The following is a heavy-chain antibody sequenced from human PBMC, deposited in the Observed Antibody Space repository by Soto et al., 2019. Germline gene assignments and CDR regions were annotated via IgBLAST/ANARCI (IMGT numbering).Heavy chain of an antibody. V-gene: IGHV6-1*01. D-gene: IGHD6-19*01. CDR1: GDSVSSNSAA. CDR2: TYYRSKWYN. Sequence: PSQTLSLTCAISGDSVSSNSAAWNWIRQSPSRGLEWLGRTYYRSKWYNDYAVSVKSRITINPDTSKNQFSLQLNSVTPEDTAVYYCARGRESLAVAGLYYYYGMDVWGQGTTVTVSS. CDR3: ARGRESLAVAGLYYYYGMDV. J-gene: IGHJ6*02.